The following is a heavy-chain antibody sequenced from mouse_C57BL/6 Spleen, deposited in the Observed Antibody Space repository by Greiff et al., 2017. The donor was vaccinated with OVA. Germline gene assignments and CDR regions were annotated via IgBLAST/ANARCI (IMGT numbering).Heavy chain of an antibody. CDR2: ISYDGSN. J-gene: IGHJ1*03. CDR3: ASGSSPHWYFDV. D-gene: IGHD1-1*01. V-gene: IGHV3-6*01. CDR1: GYSITSGYY. Sequence: EVKLQESGPGLVKPSQSLSLTCSVTGYSITSGYYWNWIRQFPGNKLEWMGYISYDGSNNYNPSLKNRISITRDTSKNQFFLKLNSVTTEDTATYYCASGSSPHWYFDVWGTGTTVTVSS.